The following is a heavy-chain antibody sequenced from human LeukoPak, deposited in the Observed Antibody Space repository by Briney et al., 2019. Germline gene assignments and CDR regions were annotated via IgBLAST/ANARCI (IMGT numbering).Heavy chain of an antibody. V-gene: IGHV3-23*01. Sequence: GGSLRPSCAASGFTFSIYGMSWVRQAPGKGLEWVSTISGRDSNTYYADSVEGRFIISRDNSRNTLYLQMNSLRAEDTAVYYCARRSDYGGNGNYFDYWGQGTPVTVSS. D-gene: IGHD4-23*01. J-gene: IGHJ4*02. CDR1: GFTFSIYG. CDR3: ARRSDYGGNGNYFDY. CDR2: ISGRDSNT.